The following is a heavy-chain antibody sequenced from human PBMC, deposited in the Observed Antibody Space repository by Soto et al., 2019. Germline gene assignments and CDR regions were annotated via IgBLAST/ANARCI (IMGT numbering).Heavy chain of an antibody. CDR3: AREVEGYCSSTSCYAGRIWFDP. V-gene: IGHV4-59*01. CDR2: IYYSGST. D-gene: IGHD2-2*01. J-gene: IGHJ5*02. CDR1: GGSISSYY. Sequence: SETLSLTCTVSGGSISSYYWSWIRQPPGKGLEWIGYIYYSGSTNYNPSLKSRVTISVDTSKNQFSLKLSSVTAADTAVYYCAREVEGYCSSTSCYAGRIWFDPWGQGTLVTVSS.